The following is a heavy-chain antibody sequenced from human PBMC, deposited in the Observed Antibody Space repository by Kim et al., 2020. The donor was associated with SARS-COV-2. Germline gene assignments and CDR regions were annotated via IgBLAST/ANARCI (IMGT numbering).Heavy chain of an antibody. CDR3: SKDKQLVRGGCYGMVV. Sequence: GGSLRLSCAASGFTFSSYGMHWVRQAPGKGLEWVAVISYDGSNKYYADSVQGRFTISRDNSKNTLYLQMNSLRAEDTAGYYCSKDKQLVRGGCYGMVVWG. D-gene: IGHD6-13*01. CDR2: ISYDGSNK. V-gene: IGHV3-30*18. J-gene: IGHJ6*01. CDR1: GFTFSSYG.